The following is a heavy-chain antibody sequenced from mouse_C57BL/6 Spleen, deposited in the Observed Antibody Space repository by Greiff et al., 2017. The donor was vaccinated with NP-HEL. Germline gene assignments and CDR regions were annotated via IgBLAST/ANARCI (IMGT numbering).Heavy chain of an antibody. CDR3: ARGYWAMDY. D-gene: IGHD1-1*01. CDR1: GFTFSDYY. CDR2: INYDGSST. J-gene: IGHJ4*01. Sequence: EVKLMESEGGLVQPGSSMKLSCTASGFTFSDYYMAWVRQVPEKGLEWVANINYDGSSTYYLDSLKSRFIISRDNAKNILYLQMSSLKSEDTATYYCARGYWAMDYWGQGTSVTVSS. V-gene: IGHV5-16*01.